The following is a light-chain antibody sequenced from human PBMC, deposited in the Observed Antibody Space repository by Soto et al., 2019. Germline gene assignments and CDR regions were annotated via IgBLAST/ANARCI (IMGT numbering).Light chain of an antibody. CDR2: DAF. J-gene: IGKJ5*01. V-gene: IGKV3-11*01. CDR3: QQRSNWPIT. CDR1: QSVSGY. Sequence: EIVLTQSPATLSLSPGERATLSCRASQSVSGYLAWFQQKPGQAPRLLIFDAFNRPTGIPARFSGSGSGSDFTLTISSLEPEDFAVYYCQQRSNWPITFGQGTRLEIK.